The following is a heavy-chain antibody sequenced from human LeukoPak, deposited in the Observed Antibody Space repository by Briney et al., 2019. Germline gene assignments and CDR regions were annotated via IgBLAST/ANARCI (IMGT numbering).Heavy chain of an antibody. Sequence: SETLSLTCAVYGGSFSGYYWSWIRQPPGKGLEWIGEINHSGSTNYNPSLKSRVTTSVDTSKNQFSLKLSSVTAADTAVYYCARVPNRSKRVVPAYYFDYWGQGTLVTVSS. CDR2: INHSGST. D-gene: IGHD2-15*01. CDR3: ARVPNRSKRVVPAYYFDY. CDR1: GGSFSGYY. J-gene: IGHJ4*02. V-gene: IGHV4-34*01.